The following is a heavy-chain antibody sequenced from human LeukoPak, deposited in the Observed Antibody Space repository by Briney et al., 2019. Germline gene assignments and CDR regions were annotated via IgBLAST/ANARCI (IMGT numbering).Heavy chain of an antibody. J-gene: IGHJ4*02. CDR3: ARVDEGRNGVTVGY. D-gene: IGHD2-8*01. Sequence: GGSLRLSCAASGFMYSDYYMTWIRQAPGKGLEWVSYIGSSSGYTNYADSVKGRFTISRDNAKNSLYLQMNSLRAEDTAVYYCARVDEGRNGVTVGYWGQGTLVTVSS. V-gene: IGHV3-11*06. CDR2: IGSSSGYT. CDR1: GFMYSDYY.